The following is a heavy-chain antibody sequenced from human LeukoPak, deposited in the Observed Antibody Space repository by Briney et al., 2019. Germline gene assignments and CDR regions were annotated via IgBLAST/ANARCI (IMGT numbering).Heavy chain of an antibody. CDR1: GFTFSSYA. CDR2: ISGSGGST. V-gene: IGHV3-23*01. Sequence: GGSLRLSCAASGFTFSSYAMSWVRQAPGKGLEWVSAISGSGGSTYYADSVTGRFTISRDNSKNTLYLQMNSLRAEDTAVYYCAKDPYYDSSGYYYGYYFDYWGQGTLVTVSS. D-gene: IGHD3-22*01. CDR3: AKDPYYDSSGYYYGYYFDY. J-gene: IGHJ4*02.